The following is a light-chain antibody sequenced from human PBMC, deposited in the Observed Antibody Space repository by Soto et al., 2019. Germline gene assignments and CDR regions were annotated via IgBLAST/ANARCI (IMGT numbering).Light chain of an antibody. V-gene: IGKV3-20*01. CDR3: QQYGSSRIT. CDR1: QSVSSSY. J-gene: IGKJ5*01. CDR2: GAS. Sequence: EIVLTQSPGTLSLSPGERATLSCRAIQSVSSSYLAWYQQNPGQALRLLIYGASSRATGIPDRFSGSGSGTDFTLTISRLEPEDFAVYYCQQYGSSRITFGQGTRLEIK.